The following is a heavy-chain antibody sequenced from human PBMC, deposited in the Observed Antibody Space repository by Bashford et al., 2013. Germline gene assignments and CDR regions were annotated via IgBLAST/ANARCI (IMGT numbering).Heavy chain of an antibody. V-gene: IGHV4-30-4*01. J-gene: IGHJ5*02. Sequence: SETLSLTCAVSGGSISSGGYYWSWIRQPPGKGLEWIGYIYYSGSTYYNPSLKSRVTISVDTSKNQFSLKLSSVTAADTAVYYCARADVVVTAMVVPTPWGQGTLVTVS. CDR1: GGSISSGGYY. CDR2: IYYSGST. CDR3: ARADVVVTAMVVPTP. D-gene: IGHD2-21*02.